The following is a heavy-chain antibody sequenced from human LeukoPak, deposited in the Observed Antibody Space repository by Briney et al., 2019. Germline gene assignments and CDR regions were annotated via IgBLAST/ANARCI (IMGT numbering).Heavy chain of an antibody. V-gene: IGHV4-4*02. J-gene: IGHJ4*02. CDR2: IYHSGST. D-gene: IGHD5-18*01. Sequence: SGTLSLTCAVSGGSISSSNWWSWVRQPPGKGLEWIGEIYHSGSTYYNPSLKSRVTISVDTSKNQFSLKLSSVTAADTAVYYCARARNSEIQLSTQTQFDYWGQGTLVTVSS. CDR1: GGSISSSNW. CDR3: ARARNSEIQLSTQTQFDY.